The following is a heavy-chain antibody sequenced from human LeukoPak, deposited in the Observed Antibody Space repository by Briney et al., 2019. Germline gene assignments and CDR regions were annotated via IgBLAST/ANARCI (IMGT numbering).Heavy chain of an antibody. CDR1: GYTFTNYG. D-gene: IGHD3-3*01. V-gene: IGHV1-18*01. J-gene: IGHJ4*02. CDR3: ARDLGRDYDFWSGYYTQHYFDY. CDR2: ISAYNGNT. Sequence: ASVKVSCKASGYTFTNYGISWVRQAPGQGLEWMGWISAYNGNTNYAQKLQGRVTMTTDTSTSTAYMELRSLRSDDTAVYYCARDLGRDYDFWSGYYTQHYFDYWGQGTLVTVSS.